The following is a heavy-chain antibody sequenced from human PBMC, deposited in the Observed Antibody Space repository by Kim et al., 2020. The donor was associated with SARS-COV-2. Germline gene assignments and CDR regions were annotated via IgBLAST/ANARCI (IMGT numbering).Heavy chain of an antibody. V-gene: IGHV3-30*02. Sequence: GRFTISRDNSKNTLYLQMNSLRAEDTAVYYCAKDHSLSGWFGELSGAFDIWGQGTMVTVSS. J-gene: IGHJ3*02. CDR3: AKDHSLSGWFGELSGAFDI. D-gene: IGHD3-10*01.